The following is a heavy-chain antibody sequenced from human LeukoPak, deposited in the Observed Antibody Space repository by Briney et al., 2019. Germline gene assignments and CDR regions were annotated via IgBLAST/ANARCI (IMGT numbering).Heavy chain of an antibody. CDR1: GYTFTSYD. D-gene: IGHD2-2*01. Sequence: GASVKVSCKASGYTFTSYDINWVRQATGQGLEWMGWMNPNSGNTGYAQKFQGRVTITRNTSISTAYMELSSLTSEDTAVYYCASTCSGTSCSDFDYWGQGTLVTVSS. CDR3: ASTCSGTSCSDFDY. J-gene: IGHJ4*02. V-gene: IGHV1-8*03. CDR2: MNPNSGNT.